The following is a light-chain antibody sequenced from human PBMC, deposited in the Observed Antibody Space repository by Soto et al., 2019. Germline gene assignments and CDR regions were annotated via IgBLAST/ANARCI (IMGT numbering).Light chain of an antibody. J-gene: IGKJ5*01. Sequence: EIVMTQSPATLSVSPGERATLSCRASQSVSINLAWYQQKPGQAPRLLIFGASTRATGIPARFSGSGSGTEFTITISSLQSEDFAFYYCQQYNTWPPITFGPGTRLDIK. CDR2: GAS. CDR1: QSVSIN. CDR3: QQYNTWPPIT. V-gene: IGKV3-15*01.